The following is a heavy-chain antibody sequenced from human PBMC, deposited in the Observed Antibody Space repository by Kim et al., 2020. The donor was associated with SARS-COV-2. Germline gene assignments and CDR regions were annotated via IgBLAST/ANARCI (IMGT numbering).Heavy chain of an antibody. CDR3: ARDIYYGWFGELYGMDV. J-gene: IGHJ6*02. CDR1: GGTFSSYA. D-gene: IGHD3-10*01. Sequence: SVKVSCKASGGTFSSYAISWVRQAPGQGLEWMGGIIPIFGTANYAQKFQGRVTITADESTSTAYMELSSLRSEDTAVYYCARDIYYGWFGELYGMDVWGQGTTVTVSS. CDR2: IIPIFGTA. V-gene: IGHV1-69*13.